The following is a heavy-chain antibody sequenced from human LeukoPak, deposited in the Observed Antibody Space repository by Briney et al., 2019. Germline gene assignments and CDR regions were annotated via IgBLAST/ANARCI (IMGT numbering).Heavy chain of an antibody. CDR1: GLSISGSSYY. V-gene: IGHV4-39*01. D-gene: IGHD3-9*01. CDR3: ATLTGYYPDY. CDR2: IYYSGST. Sequence: SETLSLTCTVSGLSISGSSYYWDWIRQPPGKGLEWIGSIYYSGSTFYTPPLKSRVTVSVDTSKNQFSLKLTSVTAADTAVYYCATLTGYYPDYWGQGILVTVSS. J-gene: IGHJ4*02.